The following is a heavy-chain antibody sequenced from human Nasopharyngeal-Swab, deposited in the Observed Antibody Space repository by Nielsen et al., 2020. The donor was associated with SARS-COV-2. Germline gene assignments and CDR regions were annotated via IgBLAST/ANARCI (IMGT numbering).Heavy chain of an antibody. V-gene: IGHV3-21*01. CDR1: GFTFSSYS. D-gene: IGHD5-24*01. CDR2: ISSSSSYI. Sequence: GGSLRLSCAASGFTFSSYSMNWVRQAPGKGLEWVSSISSSSSYIYYADSVKGRFTISRDNAKNPLYLQMNSLRAEDTAVYYCASVRGGYNRGAFDIWGQGTMVTVSS. CDR3: ASVRGGYNRGAFDI. J-gene: IGHJ3*02.